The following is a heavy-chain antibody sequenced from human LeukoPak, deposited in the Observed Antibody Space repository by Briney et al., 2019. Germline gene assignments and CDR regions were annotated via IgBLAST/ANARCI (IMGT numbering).Heavy chain of an antibody. CDR2: IYYSGST. CDR1: GDSISSSSYF. Sequence: SETLSLTCTVSGDSISSSSYFWGWIRQPPGKGLEWIGSIYYSGSTYYNPSLKSRVTISVDMSKNQFSLKLSSVTAADTTVYYCARQSAAAAQYYFDYWGQGTLVTVSS. D-gene: IGHD6-13*01. CDR3: ARQSAAAAQYYFDY. V-gene: IGHV4-39*01. J-gene: IGHJ4*02.